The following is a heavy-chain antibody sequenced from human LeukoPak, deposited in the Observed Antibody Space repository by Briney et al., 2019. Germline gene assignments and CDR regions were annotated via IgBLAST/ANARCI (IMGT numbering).Heavy chain of an antibody. Sequence: GGSLRLSCAASGFIFSTYEMNWIRQAPGKGLEWVSVIYSGGSTYYTDSVKGRFTISRDNSKNTLYLQMNSLRAEDTAVYYCARARRVAVAGLDCWGQGTLVTVSS. CDR3: ARARRVAVAGLDC. D-gene: IGHD6-19*01. CDR1: GFIFSTYE. V-gene: IGHV3-53*01. CDR2: IYSGGST. J-gene: IGHJ4*02.